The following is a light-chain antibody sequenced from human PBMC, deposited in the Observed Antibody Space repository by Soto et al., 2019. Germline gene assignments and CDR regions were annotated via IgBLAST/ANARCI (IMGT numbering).Light chain of an antibody. CDR1: QSVSSSY. J-gene: IGKJ1*01. CDR2: GAS. Sequence: EIVLTQSPGTLSLSPGERATLSCRASQSVSSSYLAWYQQKPGQAPRLLIYGASSRATGIPDRFSGSGSGTDFTLTISRLEPEACAVYYCQQYGSSSWTFGEGAKVEIK. V-gene: IGKV3-20*01. CDR3: QQYGSSSWT.